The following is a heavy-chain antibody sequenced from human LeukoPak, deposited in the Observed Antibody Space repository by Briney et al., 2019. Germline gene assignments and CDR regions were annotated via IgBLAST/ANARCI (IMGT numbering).Heavy chain of an antibody. Sequence: PGGSLRLSCAASGFPFSTYAMSWVRQAPGKGLEWVSAISGSGGSTYYADSVKGRFTISRDNSKNTLYLQMNSLRAEDTAVYYCAKGGYSSGWYVDWFDPWGQRTLVTLSS. D-gene: IGHD6-19*01. V-gene: IGHV3-23*01. CDR2: ISGSGGST. J-gene: IGHJ5*02. CDR3: AKGGYSSGWYVDWFDP. CDR1: GFPFSTYA.